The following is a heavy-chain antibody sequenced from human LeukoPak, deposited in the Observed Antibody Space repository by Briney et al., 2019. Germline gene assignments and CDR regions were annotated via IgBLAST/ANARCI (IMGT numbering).Heavy chain of an antibody. D-gene: IGHD1-1*01. V-gene: IGHV1-69*04. CDR2: IIPILGIA. CDR3: ARSPRTDGSLRDY. J-gene: IGHJ4*02. CDR1: GGTFSSYA. Sequence: SVKVSCEASGGTFSSYAISWVRQAPGQGLEWMGRIIPILGIANYAQKFQGRVTITADKSTSTAYMELSSLRSEDTAVYYCARSPRTDGSLRDYWGQGTLVTVSS.